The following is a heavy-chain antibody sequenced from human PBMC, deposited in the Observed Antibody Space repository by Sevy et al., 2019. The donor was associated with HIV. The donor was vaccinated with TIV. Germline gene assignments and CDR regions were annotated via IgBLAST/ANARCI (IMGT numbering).Heavy chain of an antibody. Sequence: GGSLRLSCEASGFTFRSYAMRWVRQAPGKGLEWVSGIIGSGDNTYYADSVKGRFTVSRDNSKNTLYVQMNSLRAEDTAVYYCANGVSWLVLGGYFDYWGQGTPVTVSS. D-gene: IGHD6-19*01. J-gene: IGHJ4*02. CDR3: ANGVSWLVLGGYFDY. V-gene: IGHV3-23*01. CDR1: GFTFRSYA. CDR2: IIGSGDNT.